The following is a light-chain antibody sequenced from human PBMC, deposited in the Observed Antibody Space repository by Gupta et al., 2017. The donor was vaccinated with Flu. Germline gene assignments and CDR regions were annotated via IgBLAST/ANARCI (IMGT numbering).Light chain of an antibody. CDR2: GAS. J-gene: IGKJ1*01. Sequence: GTLFWSPGERATITCRASQSGTSDYLAWYQQKPGQAPRLLIYGASRKAPDSPDRFSGSGSGTDFTLNISRVEPEDFAVYFCQQYDNTPWTFGQGTKVDFK. CDR3: QQYDNTPWT. CDR1: QSGTSDY. V-gene: IGKV3-20*01.